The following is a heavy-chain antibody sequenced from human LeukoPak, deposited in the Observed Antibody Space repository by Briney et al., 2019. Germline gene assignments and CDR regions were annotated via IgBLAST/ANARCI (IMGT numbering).Heavy chain of an antibody. CDR3: ARLVGYQLLPNWFDP. Sequence: SETLSLTCTVSGGSISSYYWSWMRQPPGKGLEWIGYIYTSGSTNYNPSLKSRVTISVDTSKNQFSLKLSSVTAADTAVYYCARLVGYQLLPNWFDPWGQGTLVTVSS. D-gene: IGHD2-2*01. V-gene: IGHV4-4*09. J-gene: IGHJ5*02. CDR2: IYTSGST. CDR1: GGSISSYY.